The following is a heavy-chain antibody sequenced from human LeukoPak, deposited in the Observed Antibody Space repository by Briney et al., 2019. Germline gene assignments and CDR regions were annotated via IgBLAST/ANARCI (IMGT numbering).Heavy chain of an antibody. Sequence: SETLSLTCTVSGGSISSHYWSWIRQPPGKGLEWIGYIYYSGSTNYNPSLKSRVTISVDTSKNQFSLKLSSVTAADTAVYYCARDRVAARTFDYWGQGTLVTVSS. D-gene: IGHD6-6*01. J-gene: IGHJ4*02. V-gene: IGHV4-59*11. CDR3: ARDRVAARTFDY. CDR1: GGSISSHY. CDR2: IYYSGST.